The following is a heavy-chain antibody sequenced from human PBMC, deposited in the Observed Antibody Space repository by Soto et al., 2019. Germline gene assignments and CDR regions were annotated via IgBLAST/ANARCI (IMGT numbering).Heavy chain of an antibody. V-gene: IGHV3-73*01. Sequence: EVQLVESGGGLVQPGGSLKLSCAASGFIFSESTIHWVRQASGRGLEWVGRIRSKPNSYATSYAASLRGRFTITRDDSENTAYLQVSSLKTEDTAVYYCTSRSDSNYNFYYMDVWGKGTTVTVSS. CDR3: TSRSDSNYNFYYMDV. CDR2: IRSKPNSYAT. CDR1: GFIFSEST. J-gene: IGHJ6*03. D-gene: IGHD2-21*02.